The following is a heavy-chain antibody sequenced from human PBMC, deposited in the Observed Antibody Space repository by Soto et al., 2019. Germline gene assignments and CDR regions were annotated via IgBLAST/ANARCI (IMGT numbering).Heavy chain of an antibody. J-gene: IGHJ6*02. D-gene: IGHD3-10*02. CDR1: GFTFSSYE. CDR2: ISSSGSNK. Sequence: PWGSLRLSCAASGFTFSSYEMNWVRQAPGKGLEWVSYISSSGSNKYYADSVKGRFTISRDNAKNSLYLQMNSLRAEDTAIYYCARMFSIMDVWGQGPTVTVSS. CDR3: ARMFSIMDV. V-gene: IGHV3-48*03.